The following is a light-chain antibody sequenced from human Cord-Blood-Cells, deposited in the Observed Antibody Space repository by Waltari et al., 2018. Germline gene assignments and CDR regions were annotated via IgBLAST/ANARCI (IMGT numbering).Light chain of an antibody. Sequence: TQSPDSLAESLGERATINCKSSQSVLYSSNNKNYLAWYQQKPGQPPKLLIYWASTRESGVPDRFSGSGSGTDFTLTISSLQAEDVAVYYCQQYYSTPLTFGGGTKVEIK. CDR1: QSVLYSSNNKNY. CDR2: WAS. V-gene: IGKV4-1*01. CDR3: QQYYSTPLT. J-gene: IGKJ4*01.